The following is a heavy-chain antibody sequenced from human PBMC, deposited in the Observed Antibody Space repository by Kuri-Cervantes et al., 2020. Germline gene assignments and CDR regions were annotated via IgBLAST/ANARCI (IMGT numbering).Heavy chain of an antibody. Sequence: SETLSLTCAVSGYSISSGYQWGWSRQPPGKGLEWMGSIYHSGATYYNPSLRSRVTISVDTSRNQFSLKRSSVTAAATAVYYCARQWLVYNWFDPWGQGTLVTVSS. CDR3: ARQWLVYNWFDP. D-gene: IGHD6-19*01. J-gene: IGHJ5*02. V-gene: IGHV4-38-2*01. CDR2: IYHSGAT. CDR1: GYSISSGYQ.